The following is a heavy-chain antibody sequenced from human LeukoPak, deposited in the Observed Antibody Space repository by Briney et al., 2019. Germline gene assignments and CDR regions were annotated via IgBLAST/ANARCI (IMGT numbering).Heavy chain of an antibody. V-gene: IGHV3-48*03. CDR3: ARENDVVLSVDY. CDR1: GFTFSSYE. J-gene: IGHJ4*02. D-gene: IGHD5/OR15-5a*01. Sequence: GGSLRLSCAASGFTFSSYEMIWVRQAPGKGLEWVSYISSGGNTIYYADSVKGRFTNSRDNAKNSLYLQMNSLRAEDTAVYYCARENDVVLSVDYWGQGTLVTVSS. CDR2: ISSGGNTI.